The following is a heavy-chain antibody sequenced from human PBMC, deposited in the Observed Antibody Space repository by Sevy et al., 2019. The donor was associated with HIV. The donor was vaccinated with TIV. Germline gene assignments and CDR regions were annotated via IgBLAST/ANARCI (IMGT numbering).Heavy chain of an antibody. J-gene: IGHJ4*02. CDR3: SRDLRLRGYSYGCFDY. CDR2: INPNSGDT. V-gene: IGHV1-2*02. CDR1: GYTFTGQY. D-gene: IGHD5-18*01. Sequence: ASVKVSCKASGYTFTGQYIHWVRQAPGQGLEWMGWINPNSGDTKYAQEFKGRVTMTRDTSISTAYMELSGLKSDDTAVYYGSRDLRLRGYSYGCFDYWGQGTLVTVSS.